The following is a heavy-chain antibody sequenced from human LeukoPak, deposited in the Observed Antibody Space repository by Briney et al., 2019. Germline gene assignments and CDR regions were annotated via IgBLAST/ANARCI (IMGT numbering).Heavy chain of an antibody. Sequence: GGSLRLSCAASGFTFSNYWMSWVRQAPGKGLEWVANIKQDGSEKYYVNSVKGRFTISRDNAKNSLYLQMNSLRAEDTAVYYCARHLAAAGTVGFDYWGQGTLVTVSS. J-gene: IGHJ4*02. CDR2: IKQDGSEK. CDR1: GFTFSNYW. D-gene: IGHD6-13*01. V-gene: IGHV3-7*01. CDR3: ARHLAAAGTVGFDY.